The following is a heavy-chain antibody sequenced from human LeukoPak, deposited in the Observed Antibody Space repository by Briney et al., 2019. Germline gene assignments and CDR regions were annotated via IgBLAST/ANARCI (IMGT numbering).Heavy chain of an antibody. Sequence: RWASVKVSCKASGYTFTSYGISWVRQAPGQGLEWMGWISAYNGNTNYAQKLQGRVTITTDASTSTAYMELRSLRSDDTAVYYCARETQMVVWLSPRGWFDPWGQGTLVTVSS. CDR3: ARETQMVVWLSPRGWFDP. J-gene: IGHJ5*02. CDR1: GYTFTSYG. D-gene: IGHD3-22*01. CDR2: ISAYNGNT. V-gene: IGHV1-18*01.